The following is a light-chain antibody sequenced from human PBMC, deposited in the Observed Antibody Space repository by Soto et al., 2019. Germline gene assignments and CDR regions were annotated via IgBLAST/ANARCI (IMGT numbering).Light chain of an antibody. CDR2: GAS. CDR1: QSVSSN. Sequence: EIVMTQSPATLSVSPGERATLSCRASQSVSSNLAWYQQKPGQAPRLLIYGASTRATGIPARFSGSRSGTEFTLTISSLQAEDIEVYYCQQYNKWPPYTFGQGTKMEIK. V-gene: IGKV3-15*01. CDR3: QQYNKWPPYT. J-gene: IGKJ2*01.